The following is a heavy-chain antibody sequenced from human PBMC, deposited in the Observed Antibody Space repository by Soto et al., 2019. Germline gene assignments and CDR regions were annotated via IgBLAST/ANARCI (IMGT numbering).Heavy chain of an antibody. CDR1: GFTFSSYD. D-gene: IGHD6-19*01. Sequence: GGSLRLSCAASGFTFSSYDMHWVRQATGKGLEWVSAIGTAGDTYYPGSVKGRFTISRENAKNSLYLQMNSLRAGDMAVYYCARVSSGWYGDGAFDIWGQGTMVTVSS. V-gene: IGHV3-13*01. CDR3: ARVSSGWYGDGAFDI. CDR2: IGTAGDT. J-gene: IGHJ3*02.